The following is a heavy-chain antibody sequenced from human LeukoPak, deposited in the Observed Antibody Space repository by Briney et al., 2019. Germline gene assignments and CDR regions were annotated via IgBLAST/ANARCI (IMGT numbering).Heavy chain of an antibody. Sequence: GESLKISCEGSGYSFSNYWIGWVRQMPGKGLEWMGIIYPGDYETRYSPSFQGLVTISVDKSSSTAYLQWSSLKASDTAMYYCAIPPGYCGSDCSFDHWGQGTLVTVSS. D-gene: IGHD2-21*02. CDR2: IYPGDYET. V-gene: IGHV5-51*01. J-gene: IGHJ4*02. CDR3: AIPPGYCGSDCSFDH. CDR1: GYSFSNYW.